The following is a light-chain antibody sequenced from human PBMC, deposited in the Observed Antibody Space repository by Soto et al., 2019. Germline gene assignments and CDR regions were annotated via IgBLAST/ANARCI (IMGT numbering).Light chain of an antibody. CDR3: QQYDTYWT. Sequence: DIQMTQSPSTLSASVGDRVTITCRASQSRNNWSAWYRQKPGKAPKLLIYKASNLDIGVPSRFSGSGSGTEFTLTISSLQPDDFATYSCQQYDTYWTFGQGTKVEIK. V-gene: IGKV1-5*03. CDR2: KAS. CDR1: QSRNNW. J-gene: IGKJ1*01.